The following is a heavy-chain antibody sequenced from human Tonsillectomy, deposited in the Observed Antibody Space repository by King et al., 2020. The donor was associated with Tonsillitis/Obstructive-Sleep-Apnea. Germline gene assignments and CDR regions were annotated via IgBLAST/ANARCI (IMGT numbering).Heavy chain of an antibody. D-gene: IGHD5-12*01. CDR3: ARDSGTSGYDCGY. J-gene: IGHJ4*02. CDR2: ITWNGGNT. V-gene: IGHV3-20*04. Sequence: VQLVESGGGVVRPGGSLRLSCTASGFTFDDYGMSWVRQAPGKGLEGVSGITWNGGNTGYAASVKVRFTVSRDNAKNSLYLQMNSLRAEDTALYYCARDSGTSGYDCGYWGQGTLVTVSS. CDR1: GFTFDDYG.